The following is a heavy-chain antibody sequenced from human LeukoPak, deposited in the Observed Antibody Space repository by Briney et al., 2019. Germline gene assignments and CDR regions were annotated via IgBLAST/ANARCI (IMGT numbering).Heavy chain of an antibody. D-gene: IGHD3-10*01. CDR1: GGSISSSSYY. CDR2: IYYSGST. Sequence: SETLSLTCTVSGGSISSSSYYWGWIRQPPGTGLEWIGSIYYSGSTYYNPSLKSRVTISVDTSKNQFSLELSSVTAADTAVYYCARRNSGSYLARAFDYWGQGTLVTVSS. J-gene: IGHJ4*02. V-gene: IGHV4-39*01. CDR3: ARRNSGSYLARAFDY.